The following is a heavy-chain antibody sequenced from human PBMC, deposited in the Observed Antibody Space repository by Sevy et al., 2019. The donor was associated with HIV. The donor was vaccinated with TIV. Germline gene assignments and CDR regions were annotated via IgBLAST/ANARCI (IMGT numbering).Heavy chain of an antibody. V-gene: IGHV4-61*01. D-gene: IGHD2-21*02. CDR1: GGSVSSGSYY. J-gene: IGHJ4*02. Sequence: SETLSLTCTVSGGSVSSGSYYWSWIRQPPGKGLEWSWYIYYSGSTNYNPSLKSRVTMSVDTSKNQFSLKLSSVTAADTAVYYCARAIVVVTAIPVRYFDYWGQGTLVTVSS. CDR3: ARAIVVVTAIPVRYFDY. CDR2: IYYSGST.